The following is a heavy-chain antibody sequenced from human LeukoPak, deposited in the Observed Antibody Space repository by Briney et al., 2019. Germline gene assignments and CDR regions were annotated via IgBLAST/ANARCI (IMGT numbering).Heavy chain of an antibody. Sequence: PGGSLRLSCAASGFTFSSYSMNWVPQAPGKGLEWVSSISSSSSYIHYADSVKGRFTISRDNAKNSLYLQMNSLRAEDTAMYYCARDSESRFVEWSHSDYWGQGTLVTVSS. CDR1: GFTFSSYS. J-gene: IGHJ4*02. V-gene: IGHV3-21*01. D-gene: IGHD3-3*01. CDR2: ISSSSSYI. CDR3: ARDSESRFVEWSHSDY.